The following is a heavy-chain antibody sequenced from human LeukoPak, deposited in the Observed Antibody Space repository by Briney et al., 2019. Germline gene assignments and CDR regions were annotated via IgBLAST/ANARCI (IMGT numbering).Heavy chain of an antibody. V-gene: IGHV1-69*13. Sequence: ASVKVSCKAAGYTFTNYAISWVRQAPGQGLEWMGGIIPLLGTPNYAQKFQGRVTITADDSTSTAYMELTSLRSEDTAVYYCAEDSSMVTTRAPYYYYYLDVWGQGTTVTVSS. D-gene: IGHD4-17*01. J-gene: IGHJ6*02. CDR3: AEDSSMVTTRAPYYYYYLDV. CDR2: IIPLLGTP. CDR1: GYTFTNYA.